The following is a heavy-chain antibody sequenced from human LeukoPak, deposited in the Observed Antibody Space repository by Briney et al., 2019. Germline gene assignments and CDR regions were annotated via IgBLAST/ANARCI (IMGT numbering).Heavy chain of an antibody. V-gene: IGHV1-3*01. CDR1: GYTFAKYA. CDR3: AKRGSNYGDFDS. Sequence: ASVKVSCKASGYTFAKYAIHWVRQAPGQRLEWMGWINAGNGNTRYSQKFQGGVTITRDTSASTAYMELSSLRSEDTAVYYCAKRGSNYGDFDSWGQGTLVTVSS. J-gene: IGHJ4*02. D-gene: IGHD5-18*01. CDR2: INAGNGNT.